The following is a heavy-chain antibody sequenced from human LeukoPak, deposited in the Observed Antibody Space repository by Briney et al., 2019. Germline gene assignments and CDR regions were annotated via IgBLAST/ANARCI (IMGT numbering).Heavy chain of an antibody. D-gene: IGHD3-22*01. CDR3: ARAKYYYDSSGYYQEPAFDI. Sequence: SVKVSCKASGGTFSSYAISWVRQAPGQGLEWMGGIIPIFGTANYAQKFQGRVTIAADKSTSTAYMELSSLRSEDTAVYYCARAKYYYDSSGYYQEPAFDIWGQGTMVTVSS. J-gene: IGHJ3*02. CDR1: GGTFSSYA. CDR2: IIPIFGTA. V-gene: IGHV1-69*06.